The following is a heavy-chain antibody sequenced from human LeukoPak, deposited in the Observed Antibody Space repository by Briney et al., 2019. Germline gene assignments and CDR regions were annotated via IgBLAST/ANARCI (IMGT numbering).Heavy chain of an antibody. J-gene: IGHJ4*02. Sequence: GGSLRLSCAASGFTFGSYAMSWVRQAPGKGLEWVSAISISGGNTYYADSVKGRFTISRDNSKNTLYLQMNSLRAEDTALYYCAKGKKWELPLDYWGQGTLVTVSS. D-gene: IGHD1-26*01. CDR2: ISISGGNT. CDR1: GFTFGSYA. CDR3: AKGKKWELPLDY. V-gene: IGHV3-23*01.